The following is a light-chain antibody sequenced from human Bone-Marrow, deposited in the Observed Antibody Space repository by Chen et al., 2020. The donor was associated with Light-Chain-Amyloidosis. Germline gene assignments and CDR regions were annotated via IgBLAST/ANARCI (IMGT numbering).Light chain of an antibody. CDR3: QQYHSYPFT. J-gene: IGKJ2*01. CDR1: QSIVMW. Sequence: DIQMTQSPSTLSASVGDRVTITCRASQSIVMWLAWYQQKPGKAPKLVIYDASTLERGVPLRFSGSGSGTEFSLTITSLQPDDFATYYCQQYHSYPFTFGQGTNLEI. CDR2: DAS. V-gene: IGKV1-5*01.